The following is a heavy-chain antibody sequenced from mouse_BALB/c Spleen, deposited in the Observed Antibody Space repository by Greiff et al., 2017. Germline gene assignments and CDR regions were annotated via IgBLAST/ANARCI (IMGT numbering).Heavy chain of an antibody. V-gene: IGHV1-14*01. Sequence: VQLKESGPELVKPGASVKMSCKASGYTFTSYVMHWVKQKPGQGLEWIGYINPYNDGTKYNEKFKGKATLTSDKSSSTAYMQLSSLTSEDSAVYFCARGDGQYYFDYWGQGTTLTVSS. CDR1: GYTFTSYV. CDR3: ARGDGQYYFDY. D-gene: IGHD2-3*01. CDR2: INPYNDGT. J-gene: IGHJ2*01.